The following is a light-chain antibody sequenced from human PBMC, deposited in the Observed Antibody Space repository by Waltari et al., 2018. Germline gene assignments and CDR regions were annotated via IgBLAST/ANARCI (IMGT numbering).Light chain of an antibody. CDR1: QSVLSSSNNKNY. J-gene: IGKJ2*01. Sequence: DIVMTQSPDSLAVSLGERATINCKSSQSVLSSSNNKNYLGWYQQKPGQHPKLLITWASTRESGVPDRFSGSGSGTDFTLTISRLQAEDVAVYYCQQCYTYPYTFGQGTKLEIK. CDR3: QQCYTYPYT. CDR2: WAS. V-gene: IGKV4-1*01.